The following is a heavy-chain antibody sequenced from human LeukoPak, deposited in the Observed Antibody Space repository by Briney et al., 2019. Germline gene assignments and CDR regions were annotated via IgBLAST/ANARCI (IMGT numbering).Heavy chain of an antibody. Sequence: ASVKVSCKASGYTFTSYGISWVRQAPGQGLEWMGWISAYNGNTNYAQKLQGRVTMTTDISTSTAYMELRSLRSDDTAVYYCARDLENRITMVRGVLDYWGQGTLVTVSS. D-gene: IGHD3-10*01. CDR3: ARDLENRITMVRGVLDY. V-gene: IGHV1-18*01. CDR2: ISAYNGNT. CDR1: GYTFTSYG. J-gene: IGHJ4*02.